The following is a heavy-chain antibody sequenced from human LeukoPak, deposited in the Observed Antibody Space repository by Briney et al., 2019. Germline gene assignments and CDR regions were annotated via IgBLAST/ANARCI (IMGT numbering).Heavy chain of an antibody. Sequence: GGSLRLSCVASGFTFSSYWMSWVRQAPGEGLEWVANIKQDGTEKNYVDSVKGRFTISRDNAKNSLYLQMNSLRAEDTAVYYCARERGSGSYHPFDPWGQGTLATVSS. V-gene: IGHV3-7*01. D-gene: IGHD3-10*01. CDR2: IKQDGTEK. J-gene: IGHJ5*02. CDR1: GFTFSSYW. CDR3: ARERGSGSYHPFDP.